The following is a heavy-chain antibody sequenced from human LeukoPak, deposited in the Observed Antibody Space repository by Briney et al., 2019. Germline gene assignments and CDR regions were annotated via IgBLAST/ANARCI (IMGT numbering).Heavy chain of an antibody. CDR1: GGPISSYY. J-gene: IGHJ4*02. D-gene: IGHD3-22*01. CDR3: ARLVRTYYYDSSGYYWDY. V-gene: IGHV4-59*08. Sequence: SEPLSLTCTVSGGPISSYYWSWIRQPPGRGLEYIGYIYYSGSPNYNPSLKSRVTISVDTSKNQFSLTLSSVTAADTAVYYCARLVRTYYYDSSGYYWDYWGQGTLVTVSS. CDR2: IYYSGSP.